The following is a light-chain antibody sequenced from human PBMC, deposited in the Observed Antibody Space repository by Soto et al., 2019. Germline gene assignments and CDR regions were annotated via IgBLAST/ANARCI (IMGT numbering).Light chain of an antibody. Sequence: DIQMTQSPFSLSASVGDRVTISCRASQSITNYLNWYQQKPGRAPKLLIYNASSLQSGVPSRFSGSGSGTDFTLTISSLQPEDFTTYHCQQSFSTPHTFGQGTKLEIK. V-gene: IGKV1-39*01. CDR2: NAS. CDR1: QSITNY. J-gene: IGKJ2*01. CDR3: QQSFSTPHT.